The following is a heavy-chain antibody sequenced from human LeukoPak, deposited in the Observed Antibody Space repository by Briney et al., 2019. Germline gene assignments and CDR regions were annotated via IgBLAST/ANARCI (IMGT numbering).Heavy chain of an antibody. CDR2: INPDGSKK. CDR3: ARDRGNQRGYYYYYMDV. CDR1: EFSFSTNW. V-gene: IGHV3-7*01. D-gene: IGHD1-14*01. Sequence: PGGSLRLSCAASEFSFSTNWMTWVRQAPGKGLEWVANINPDGSKKSYADFVEGRFTISRDNAKNSLYLQMNSLRAEDTAVYYCARDRGNQRGYYYYYMDVWGKGTTVTVSS. J-gene: IGHJ6*03.